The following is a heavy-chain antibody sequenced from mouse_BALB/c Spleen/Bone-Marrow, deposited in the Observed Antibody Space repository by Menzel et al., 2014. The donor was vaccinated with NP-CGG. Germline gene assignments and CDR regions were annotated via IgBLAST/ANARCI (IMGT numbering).Heavy chain of an antibody. J-gene: IGHJ3*01. CDR1: GFTFNTYA. Sequence: EVKVEESGGGLVQPKGSLKLSCAASGFTFNTYAMTWVRQAPGKGLEWVARIRSKSNNYATYYADSVKDRFTISRDDSQSMLYLKMNNLKTEDTAVYYCVKRDYGYGGFAYWGQGTLVTVSA. CDR2: IRSKSNNYAT. V-gene: IGHV10-1*02. CDR3: VKRDYGYGGFAY. D-gene: IGHD1-2*01.